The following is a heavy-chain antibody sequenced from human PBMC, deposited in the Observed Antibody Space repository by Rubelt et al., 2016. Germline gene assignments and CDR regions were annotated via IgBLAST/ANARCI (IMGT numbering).Heavy chain of an antibody. CDR3: AREREAYGGGDGYGAFDI. CDR1: GFTFSSYG. Sequence: QVQLVESGGGVVQPGRSLRLSCAASGFTFSSYGMHWVRQAPGKGLEWVAVIWYDGSNKYYADSVKGRFTISRDNSKDTLYLQMNSLRAEDTAVDYCAREREAYGGGDGYGAFDIRGQGTMDTVSS. CDR2: IWYDGSNK. J-gene: IGHJ3*02. V-gene: IGHV3-33*01. D-gene: IGHD2-21*02.